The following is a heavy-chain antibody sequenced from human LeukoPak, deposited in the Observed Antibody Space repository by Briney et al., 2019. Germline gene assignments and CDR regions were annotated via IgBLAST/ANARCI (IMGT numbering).Heavy chain of an antibody. V-gene: IGHV4-39*01. CDR2: IYYSGST. Sequence: SETLSLTCTVSGGSISSSSYYWGWIRQPPGKGLVWIGSIYYSGSTYYNPSLKSRVTISVDTSKNQFSLKLSSVTAADTAVYYCARHLRGVSPFDYWGQGTLVTVSS. D-gene: IGHD3-10*01. CDR1: GGSISSSSYY. CDR3: ARHLRGVSPFDY. J-gene: IGHJ4*02.